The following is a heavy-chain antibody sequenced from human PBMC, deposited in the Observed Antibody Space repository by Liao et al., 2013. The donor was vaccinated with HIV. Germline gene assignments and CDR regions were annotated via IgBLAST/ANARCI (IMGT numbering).Heavy chain of an antibody. D-gene: IGHD6-13*01. V-gene: IGHV4-34*01. CDR1: GGSFSGYY. Sequence: QVQLQQWGAGLLKPSETLSLTCAVYGGSFSGYYWSWIRQPPGKGLEWIGEIHHSGSTNYNPSLKTRVTISVDTSKNQFSLKLSSVTAADTAVYFCARGHFFPGYSSSWGSAFDIWGQGTMVTVSS. CDR2: IHHSGST. CDR3: ARGHFFPGYSSSWGSAFDI. J-gene: IGHJ3*02.